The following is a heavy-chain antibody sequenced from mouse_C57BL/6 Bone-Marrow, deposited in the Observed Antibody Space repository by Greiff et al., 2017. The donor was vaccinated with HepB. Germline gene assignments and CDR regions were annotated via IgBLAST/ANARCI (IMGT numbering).Heavy chain of an antibody. D-gene: IGHD1-1*01. CDR3: VRQTYYGSTWDY. CDR2: IRSKSNNYAT. Sequence: EVQLVESGGGLVQPKGSLKLSCAASGFSFNTYAMNWVRQAPGKGLEWVARIRSKSNNYATYYADSVKDRFTISRDDSESMLYLQMNNLKTEDTAMYYCVRQTYYGSTWDYWGQGTTLTVSS. V-gene: IGHV10-1*01. CDR1: GFSFNTYA. J-gene: IGHJ2*01.